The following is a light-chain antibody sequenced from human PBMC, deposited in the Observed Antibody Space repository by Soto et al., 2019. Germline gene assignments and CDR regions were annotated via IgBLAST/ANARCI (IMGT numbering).Light chain of an antibody. CDR1: QTVSSY. J-gene: IGKJ3*01. Sequence: DIPMTQSPSSLSASVGDRVTITCRASQTVSSYVSWYQQKPGKAPKLLIYDASILQSGVPSSFNGSGSGTDFTLTINSLQPDDSATYYCQQSYSIPFTFGPGTKVDIK. CDR2: DAS. V-gene: IGKV1-39*01. CDR3: QQSYSIPFT.